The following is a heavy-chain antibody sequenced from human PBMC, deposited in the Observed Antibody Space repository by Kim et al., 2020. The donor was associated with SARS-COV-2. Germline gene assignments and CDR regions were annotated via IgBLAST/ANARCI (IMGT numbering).Heavy chain of an antibody. Sequence: GGSLRLSCAASGFTFSSYSMNWVRQAPGKGLEWVSSISSSSSYIYYADSVKGRFTISRDNAKNSLYLQMNSLRAEDTAVYYCARSSGARATAGTKRLTHLSGPPGPDDYWGQGTLVTVSS. CDR3: ARSSGARATAGTKRLTHLSGPPGPDDY. J-gene: IGHJ4*02. D-gene: IGHD6-13*01. CDR1: GFTFSSYS. V-gene: IGHV3-21*01. CDR2: ISSSSSYI.